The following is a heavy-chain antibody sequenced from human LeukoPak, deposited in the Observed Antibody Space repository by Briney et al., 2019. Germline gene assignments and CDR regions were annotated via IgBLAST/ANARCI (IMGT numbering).Heavy chain of an antibody. V-gene: IGHV1-8*01. CDR1: GYTFTSYD. D-gene: IGHD5-24*01. CDR2: MNPNSGNT. Sequence: ASVKVSCKASGYTFTSYDINWVRQATGQGLEWMGWMNPNSGNTGYAQKFQGRVTMTRNTSISTAYMELSSLRSEDTAVYYCARGGAYGGYNRKAYYYYGMDVWGQGTTVTVSS. CDR3: ARGGAYGGYNRKAYYYYGMDV. J-gene: IGHJ6*02.